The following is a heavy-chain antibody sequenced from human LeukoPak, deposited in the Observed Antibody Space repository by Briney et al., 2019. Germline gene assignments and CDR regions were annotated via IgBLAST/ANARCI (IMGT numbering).Heavy chain of an antibody. V-gene: IGHV3-11*04. Sequence: LSLTCTVSGYSISSGSYWGWIRQPPGKGLEWVSYISSSSTTIYYADSVKGRFTISRDNAKNSLYLQMNSLRVEDTAVYYCATYYLPTLWGQGTLVTVSS. CDR2: ISSSSTTI. CDR3: ATYYLPTL. D-gene: IGHD2-21*01. CDR1: GYSISSGSY. J-gene: IGHJ4*02.